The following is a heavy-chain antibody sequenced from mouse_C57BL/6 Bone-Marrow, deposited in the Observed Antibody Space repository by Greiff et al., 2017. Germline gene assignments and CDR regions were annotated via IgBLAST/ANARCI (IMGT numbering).Heavy chain of an antibody. J-gene: IGHJ4*01. Sequence: EVQLVDSGGGLVKPGGSLKLSCAASGFTFSSYAMSWVRQTPEKRLEWVATISDGGSYTYYPDNVKGRFTISRDNAKNNMYLQMSHLKSEDTAMYYCARDRDSSDPYAMDYWGQGTSATVSS. CDR1: GFTFSSYA. CDR3: ARDRDSSDPYAMDY. D-gene: IGHD3-2*02. V-gene: IGHV5-4*01. CDR2: ISDGGSYT.